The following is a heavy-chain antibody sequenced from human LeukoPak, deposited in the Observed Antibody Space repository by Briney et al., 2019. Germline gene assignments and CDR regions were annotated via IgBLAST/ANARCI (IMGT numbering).Heavy chain of an antibody. D-gene: IGHD3-22*01. J-gene: IGHJ6*03. Sequence: PSQTLSLTCTVSGGSISSYYWSWIRQPPGKGLEWIGYIYYSGSTNYNPSLKSRVTISVDTSKNQFSLKLSSVTAADTAVYYCAREKYNYDSSGYRDYMDVWGKGTTVTVSS. V-gene: IGHV4-59*01. CDR2: IYYSGST. CDR1: GGSISSYY. CDR3: AREKYNYDSSGYRDYMDV.